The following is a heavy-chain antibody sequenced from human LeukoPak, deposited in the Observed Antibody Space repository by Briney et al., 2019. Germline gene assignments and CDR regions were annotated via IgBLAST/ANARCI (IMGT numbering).Heavy chain of an antibody. V-gene: IGHV4-39*07. J-gene: IGHJ4*02. CDR1: GGSISSSSYY. D-gene: IGHD3-10*01. Sequence: SETLSLTCTVSGGSISSSSYYWSWIRQPPGKGLEWIGEINHSGSTNYNPSLKSRVTISVDTSKNQFSLKLSSVTAADTAVYYCARSRRLYYYGSGSYDYWGQGTLVTVSS. CDR2: INHSGST. CDR3: ARSRRLYYYGSGSYDY.